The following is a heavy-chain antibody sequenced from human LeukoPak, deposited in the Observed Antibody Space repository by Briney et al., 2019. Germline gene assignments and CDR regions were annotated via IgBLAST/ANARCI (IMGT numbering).Heavy chain of an antibody. CDR1: GYTFTSYY. V-gene: IGHV1-46*01. J-gene: IGHJ6*03. D-gene: IGHD5-18*01. CDR2: INPSGSGT. CDR3: ASFNSVDTAMVTGYYYYMDV. Sequence: ASVKVSCKASGYTFTSYYLHWVRQAPGQGLEWMGIINPSGSGTVYAQKFQGGVTMTTDTSTNTVFMELSRLRSDDTAVYYCASFNSVDTAMVTGYYYYMDVWGKGTTVTVSS.